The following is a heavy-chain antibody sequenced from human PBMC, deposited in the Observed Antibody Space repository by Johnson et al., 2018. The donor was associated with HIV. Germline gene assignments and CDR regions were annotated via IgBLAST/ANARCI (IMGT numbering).Heavy chain of an antibody. CDR3: AKDPGRRDPHAFDI. V-gene: IGHV3-30*02. D-gene: IGHD2-15*01. CDR1: GFTFSSYG. CDR2: IRYDGSNK. Sequence: QVQLVESGGGVVQPGGSLRLSCAASGFTFSSYGMHWVRQAPGKGLEWVAFIRYDGSNKYYADSVKVRFTISRDNSKNTLYLQMNSLRAEDTAVYYCAKDPGRRDPHAFDIWGQGTMVTVSS. J-gene: IGHJ3*02.